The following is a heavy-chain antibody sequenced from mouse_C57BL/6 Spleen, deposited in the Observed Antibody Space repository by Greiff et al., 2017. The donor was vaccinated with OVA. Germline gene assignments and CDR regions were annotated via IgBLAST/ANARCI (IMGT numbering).Heavy chain of an antibody. D-gene: IGHD1-1*01. J-gene: IGHJ2*01. CDR3: ARSWYDGCSCPFDY. V-gene: IGHV1-59*01. Sequence: LQQPGAELVWPGTSVKLSCKASGYTFTSYWMHWVMQRPGQGLEWIGVIDPSDSYTNYNQKFKGKATLTVDTSSNTAYMRLSSLTSEDSAVYCCARSWYDGCSCPFDYWGQGTTLTVSS. CDR2: IDPSDSYT. CDR1: GYTFTSYW.